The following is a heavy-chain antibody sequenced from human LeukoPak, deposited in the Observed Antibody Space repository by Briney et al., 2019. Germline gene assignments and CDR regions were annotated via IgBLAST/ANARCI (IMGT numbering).Heavy chain of an antibody. Sequence: GGSLRPSCAASGFTFSTYTMNWVRQAPGKGLEWVSSISSSSSYIYYADSVKGRFTNSRDNAKKSLYLQMNSLRAEDTAVYYCASEYCSSTSCYTLGPDDAFDIWGQGTMVTVSS. V-gene: IGHV3-21*01. CDR3: ASEYCSSTSCYTLGPDDAFDI. D-gene: IGHD2-2*02. J-gene: IGHJ3*02. CDR2: ISSSSSYI. CDR1: GFTFSTYT.